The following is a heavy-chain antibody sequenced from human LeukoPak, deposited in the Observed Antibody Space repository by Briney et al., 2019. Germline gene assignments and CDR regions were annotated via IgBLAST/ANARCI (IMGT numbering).Heavy chain of an antibody. CDR2: IYYSGST. Sequence: SETLSLTCTVSGGSISSSSYYWGWIRQPPGKGLEWIGSIYYSGSTYYNPSLKSRVTISVDTSKNQLSLKLSSLTAADTAVYYCARVRRDTIFGVVLNNWFDPWGQGTLVTVSS. D-gene: IGHD3-3*01. V-gene: IGHV4-39*07. CDR3: ARVRRDTIFGVVLNNWFDP. CDR1: GGSISSSSYY. J-gene: IGHJ5*02.